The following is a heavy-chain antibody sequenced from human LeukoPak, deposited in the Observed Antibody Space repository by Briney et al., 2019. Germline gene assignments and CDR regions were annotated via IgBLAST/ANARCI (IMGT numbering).Heavy chain of an antibody. Sequence: GGSLRLSCAASGFTFSSYAMSWVRQTPWKGLEWVSAISGSGGSTYYADSVKGRFTISRDNSKNTLYLQMNSLRAEDTAVYYCAKDRSNWNYFAFDIWGQGTMVTVSS. CDR3: AKDRSNWNYFAFDI. CDR1: GFTFSSYA. J-gene: IGHJ3*02. CDR2: ISGSGGST. V-gene: IGHV3-23*01. D-gene: IGHD1-7*01.